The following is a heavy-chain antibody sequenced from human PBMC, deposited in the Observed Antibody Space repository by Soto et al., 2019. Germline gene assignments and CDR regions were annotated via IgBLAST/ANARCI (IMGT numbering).Heavy chain of an antibody. J-gene: IGHJ6*02. CDR2: IIPILGTA. V-gene: IGHV1-69*10. CDR3: ARVMVPAAKVIPPYYYYGMDV. Sequence: GASVKVSCKASGGTFSSYAISWVRQAPGQGLEWMGGIIPILGTANYAQKFQGRVTITADKSTSTAYMELSSLRSEDTAVYYCARVMVPAAKVIPPYYYYGMDVWGQGTTVTVSS. D-gene: IGHD2-2*01. CDR1: GGTFSSYA.